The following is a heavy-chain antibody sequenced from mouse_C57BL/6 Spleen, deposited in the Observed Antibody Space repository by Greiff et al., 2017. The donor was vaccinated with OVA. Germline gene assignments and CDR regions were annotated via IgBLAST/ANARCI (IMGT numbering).Heavy chain of an antibody. CDR2: INPSSGYT. Sequence: VQLQESGAELARPGASVKMSCKASGYTFTSYTMHWVKQRPGQGLEWIGYINPSSGYTKYNQKFKDKATLTADKSSSTAYMQLSSLTSEDSAVYYCARRPTTVLDYWGQGTSVTVSS. J-gene: IGHJ4*01. CDR1: GYTFTSYT. V-gene: IGHV1-4*01. CDR3: ARRPTTVLDY. D-gene: IGHD1-1*01.